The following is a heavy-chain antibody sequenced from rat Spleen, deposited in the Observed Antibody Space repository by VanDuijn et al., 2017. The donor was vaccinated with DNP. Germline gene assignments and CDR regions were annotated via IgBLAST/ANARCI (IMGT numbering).Heavy chain of an antibody. D-gene: IGHD1-12*02. V-gene: IGHV5-22*01. CDR1: GFTFSDYN. CDR3: ARVGDYHDGGDGDVLDV. J-gene: IGHJ4*01. CDR2: MRYEGDNT. Sequence: EVQLVESGGGLVQPGRSLKLSCAASGFTFSDYNMAWVRQAPKKGLEWVAYMRYEGDNTYHGDSVKGRFTISRDNAKSSLYLQMNSLKSEDTATYYCARVGDYHDGGDGDVLDVWGQGTSVTVSS.